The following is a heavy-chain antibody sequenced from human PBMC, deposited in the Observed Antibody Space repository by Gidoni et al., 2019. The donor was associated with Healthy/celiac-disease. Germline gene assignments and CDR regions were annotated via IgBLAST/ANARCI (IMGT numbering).Heavy chain of an antibody. J-gene: IGHJ6*02. V-gene: IGHV4-59*01. CDR1: GGSISSYY. CDR3: ARVRGAFGVVTYYYYGMDV. Sequence: QVQLQESGPGLVKPSETLSLTCTVSGGSISSYYWSWIRQPPGKGLEWIGYIYYSGGTNYNPSLKSRVTISVDTTKNQFSLKLSSVTAADTAVYYCARVRGAFGVVTYYYYGMDVWGQGTTVTVSS. CDR2: IYYSGGT. D-gene: IGHD3-3*01.